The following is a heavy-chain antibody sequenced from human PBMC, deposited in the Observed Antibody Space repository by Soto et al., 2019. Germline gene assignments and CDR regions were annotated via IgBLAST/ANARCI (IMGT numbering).Heavy chain of an antibody. Sequence: QVQLQQWGAGLLKPSETLSLTCTVYGGSFSGYYWSWIRQPPGKGLEWIGEINHSGSTNYNPSLKSRVTISVDTSKNQFSLKLSSVTAADTAVYYCARVGGYSGYDIDYWGQGTLVTVSS. CDR1: GGSFSGYY. V-gene: IGHV4-34*01. CDR3: ARVGGYSGYDIDY. CDR2: INHSGST. J-gene: IGHJ4*02. D-gene: IGHD5-12*01.